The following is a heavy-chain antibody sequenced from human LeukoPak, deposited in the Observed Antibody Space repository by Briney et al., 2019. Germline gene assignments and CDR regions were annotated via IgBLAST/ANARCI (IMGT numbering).Heavy chain of an antibody. CDR1: GFIFSSYW. CDR3: AKVFWSGVATIDY. V-gene: IGHV3-7*01. CDR2: IKQDGSEK. J-gene: IGHJ4*02. D-gene: IGHD5-12*01. Sequence: PGGSLRLSCAASGFIFSSYWMNWVRQAPGKGLEWVANIKQDGSEKYYVDSVKGRFTISRDNAKNSLFLQMNSLRAEDTAVYYCAKVFWSGVATIDYWGQGTLVTVSS.